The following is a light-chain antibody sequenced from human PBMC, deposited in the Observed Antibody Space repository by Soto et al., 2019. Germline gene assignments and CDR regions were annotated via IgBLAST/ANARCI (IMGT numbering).Light chain of an antibody. CDR3: QQYGSSPYT. CDR1: QSVSSSY. V-gene: IGKV3-20*01. CDR2: GAS. J-gene: IGKJ2*01. Sequence: EIVLTQSPGTLSLSPGERATLSCRASQSVSSSYLAWYQQKPGLAPRLLIYGASSRATVIPDRFGGSGSGTDFTLTISRLEPEDFAVYYCQQYGSSPYTFGQGTKLEIK.